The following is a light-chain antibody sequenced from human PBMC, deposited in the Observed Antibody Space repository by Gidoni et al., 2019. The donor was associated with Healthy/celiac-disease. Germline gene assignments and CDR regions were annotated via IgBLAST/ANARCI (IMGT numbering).Light chain of an antibody. CDR1: QSVSSSY. CDR3: QQYGSSPGWT. V-gene: IGKV3-20*01. J-gene: IGKJ1*01. Sequence: EIVLPQSPGTLSLSPGERATLSCRASQSVSSSYLAWYQQKPGQAPRLLIYGASSRATGIPDRFSGSGSGTDFTLTISRLEPEDFAVYYCQQYGSSPGWTFXQXTKVEIK. CDR2: GAS.